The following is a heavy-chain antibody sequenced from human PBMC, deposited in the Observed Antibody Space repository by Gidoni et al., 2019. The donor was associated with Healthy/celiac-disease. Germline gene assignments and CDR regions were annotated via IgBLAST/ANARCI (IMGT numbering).Heavy chain of an antibody. J-gene: IGHJ6*02. CDR2: ISRSSSTI. CDR1: GFTFSSYS. CDR3: ARDGIAAAGTDGMDV. V-gene: IGHV3-48*01. D-gene: IGHD6-13*01. Sequence: EVQLVESGGGLVQPGGSLRLSCAASGFTFSSYSMNWVRQAPGKGLAWVSYISRSSSTIYYADSVKGLFTISRDNAKNSLYLQMNSLRAEDTAVYYCARDGIAAAGTDGMDVWGQGTTVTVSS.